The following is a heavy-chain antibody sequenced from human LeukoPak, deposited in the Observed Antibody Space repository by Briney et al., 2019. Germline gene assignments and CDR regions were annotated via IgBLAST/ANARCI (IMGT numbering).Heavy chain of an antibody. CDR3: ARDQRGSPYYFDY. V-gene: IGHV3-21*01. D-gene: IGHD3-10*01. Sequence: GGSLRLSCAASGFTFSSYAMSWVRQAPGKGLEWVSSISSSSSYIYYADSVKGRFTISRDNAKNSLYLQMNSLRAEDTAVYYCARDQRGSPYYFDYWGQGTLVTVSS. CDR1: GFTFSSYA. CDR2: ISSSSSYI. J-gene: IGHJ4*02.